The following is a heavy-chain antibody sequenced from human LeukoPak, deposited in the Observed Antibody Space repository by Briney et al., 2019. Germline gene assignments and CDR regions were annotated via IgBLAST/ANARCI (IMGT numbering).Heavy chain of an antibody. J-gene: IGHJ4*02. Sequence: GGSLRLSCAASGFTFSSYGMHWVRQAPGKGLEWVAVISYDGSNEYYADSVKGRFTISRDNSKNTLYLQMNSLRAEDTAVYYCAKDAGDQYYFDYWGQGTLVTVSS. CDR1: GFTFSSYG. CDR2: ISYDGSNE. D-gene: IGHD4-17*01. CDR3: AKDAGDQYYFDY. V-gene: IGHV3-30*18.